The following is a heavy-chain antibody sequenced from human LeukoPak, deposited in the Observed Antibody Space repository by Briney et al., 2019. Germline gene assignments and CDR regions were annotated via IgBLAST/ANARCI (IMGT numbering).Heavy chain of an antibody. D-gene: IGHD7-27*01. CDR1: GFTFSSYA. CDR3: ATPLGPGRHYYYYYGMDV. J-gene: IGHJ6*02. Sequence: GRSLRLSCAASGFTFSSYAMHWVRQAPGKGLEWVAVISYDGSNKYYADSVKGRFTISRDNSKNTLYLQMNSLRAEDTAVYYCATPLGPGRHYYYYYGMDVWGQGTTVTVSS. CDR2: ISYDGSNK. V-gene: IGHV3-30-3*01.